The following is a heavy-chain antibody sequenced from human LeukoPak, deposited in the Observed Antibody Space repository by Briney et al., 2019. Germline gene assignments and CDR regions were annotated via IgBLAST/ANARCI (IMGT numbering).Heavy chain of an antibody. CDR3: AREGSGRYYFDY. CDR2: IYYSGST. Sequence: PSETLSLTCTVSGGSISSYYWSWIRQPPGKGLEWIGYIYYSGSTNYNPSLKSRVTISVDTSKNQFSLKLSSVTAADTAVYYCAREGSGRYYFDYWGQGTLATVSS. D-gene: IGHD3-10*01. J-gene: IGHJ4*02. CDR1: GGSISSYY. V-gene: IGHV4-59*01.